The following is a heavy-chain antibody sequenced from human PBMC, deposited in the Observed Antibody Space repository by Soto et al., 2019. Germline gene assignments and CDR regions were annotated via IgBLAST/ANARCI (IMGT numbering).Heavy chain of an antibody. CDR1: GFTFSSYA. CDR3: AKSHRYCSSTSCYFAY. D-gene: IGHD2-2*01. CDR2: IGGSGGST. J-gene: IGHJ4*02. V-gene: IGHV3-23*01. Sequence: GGSLRLSCAASGFTFSSYAMGWVRQAPGKGLDWVSAIGGSGGSTYYSDSVKGRFTISRDNSNDTLYLQMNSLRPDDTAVYYCAKSHRYCSSTSCYFAYWGLGTLVTVSS.